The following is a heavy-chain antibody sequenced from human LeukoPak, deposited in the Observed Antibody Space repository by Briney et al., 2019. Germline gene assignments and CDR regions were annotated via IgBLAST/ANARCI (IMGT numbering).Heavy chain of an antibody. CDR3: ARMLAARPDDDR. Sequence: PSETLSLTCTVSGDSITTGGYYWSWIRQPPGKGLEWMGYIHQSGDIYSNPSLGSRVTVSADRSNNQFSLRVSSVTVADTAVYYCARMLAARPDDDRWGQGTLVTVSS. V-gene: IGHV4-30-2*01. CDR1: GDSITTGGYY. D-gene: IGHD6-6*01. J-gene: IGHJ5*02. CDR2: IHQSGDI.